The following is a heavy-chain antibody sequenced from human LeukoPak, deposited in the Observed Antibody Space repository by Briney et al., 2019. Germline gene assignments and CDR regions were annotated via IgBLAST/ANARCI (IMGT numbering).Heavy chain of an antibody. D-gene: IGHD6-13*01. Sequence: SETLSLTCTDSGGSISRDNWSWIRQPPGKGLEWVGYIYYTGSTNYNPSLKSRVTISVDTSKNQFSLKLSSVTAADTAVYYCARDRPGGSSLDYWGQGTLVTVSS. CDR2: IYYTGST. V-gene: IGHV4-59*01. CDR1: GGSISRDN. J-gene: IGHJ4*02. CDR3: ARDRPGGSSLDY.